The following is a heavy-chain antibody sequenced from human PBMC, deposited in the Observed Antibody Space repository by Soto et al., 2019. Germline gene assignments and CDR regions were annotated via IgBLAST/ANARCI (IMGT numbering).Heavy chain of an antibody. D-gene: IGHD3-10*01. Sequence: ETLSLTCTVSGGSISSYYWSWIRQPPGKGLEWIGYIYYSGSTNYNPSLKSRVTISVDTSKNQFSLKLSSVTAADTAVYYCARYGSGSSVWFDPWGQGTLVTVSS. V-gene: IGHV4-59*01. CDR2: IYYSGST. CDR1: GGSISSYY. J-gene: IGHJ5*02. CDR3: ARYGSGSSVWFDP.